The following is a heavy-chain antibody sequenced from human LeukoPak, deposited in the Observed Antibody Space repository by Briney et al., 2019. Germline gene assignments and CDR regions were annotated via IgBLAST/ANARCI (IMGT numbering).Heavy chain of an antibody. V-gene: IGHV3-53*01. J-gene: IGHJ4*02. Sequence: GGSLRLSCAASGVNVNNYFMGWVRQAPGKCLEWVALLSREGHTLYADSVKGRFTIFRDNSKNTLYLQVNSLRAEDTAFYYCARGRGNYWGQGALVTVSS. D-gene: IGHD5-12*01. CDR3: ARGRGNY. CDR2: LSREGHT. CDR1: GVNVNNYF.